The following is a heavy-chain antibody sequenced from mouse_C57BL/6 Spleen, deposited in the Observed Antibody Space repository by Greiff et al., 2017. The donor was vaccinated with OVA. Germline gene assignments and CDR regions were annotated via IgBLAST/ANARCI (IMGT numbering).Heavy chain of an antibody. Sequence: QVTLKESGPGILQPSQTLSLTCSFSGFSLSTFGMGVGWIRQPSGKGLEWLAHIWWDDDKYYNPALKSRLTISKDTSKNQVFLKIDKVDTADTATYYGARMYYYGRSDVGVAYWGQGTLVTVSA. CDR1: GFSLSTFGMG. CDR2: IWWDDDK. D-gene: IGHD1-1*01. J-gene: IGHJ3*01. CDR3: ARMYYYGRSDVGVAY. V-gene: IGHV8-8*01.